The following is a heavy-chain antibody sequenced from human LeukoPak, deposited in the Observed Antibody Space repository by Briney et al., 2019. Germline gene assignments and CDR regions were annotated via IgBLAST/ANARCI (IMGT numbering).Heavy chain of an antibody. CDR3: ARGRRYDFWSGYVFDP. CDR2: IYTSGST. D-gene: IGHD3-3*01. CDR1: GGSISNYY. J-gene: IGHJ5*02. Sequence: ASETLSLTCTVSGGSISNYYWSWIRQPAGKGLEWIGRIYTSGSTDYNPSLKSRVTVSVDTSKNQFSLMVSSVTAADTAVYYCARGRRYDFWSGYVFDPWGQGTLVTVSS. V-gene: IGHV4-4*07.